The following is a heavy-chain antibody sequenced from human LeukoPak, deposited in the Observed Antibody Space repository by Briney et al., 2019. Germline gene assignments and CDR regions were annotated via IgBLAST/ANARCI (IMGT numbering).Heavy chain of an antibody. CDR3: AKDLVRDIAVAGYFDY. Sequence: PGGSLRLSCAASGFTFSSYGMHWVRQAPGKGLEWVAVISYDGSNKYYADSVKGRFTISRDNSKNTLYLQMNSLRAEDTAVYYCAKDLVRDIAVAGYFDYWGQGTPVTVSS. CDR1: GFTFSSYG. D-gene: IGHD6-19*01. V-gene: IGHV3-30*18. CDR2: ISYDGSNK. J-gene: IGHJ4*02.